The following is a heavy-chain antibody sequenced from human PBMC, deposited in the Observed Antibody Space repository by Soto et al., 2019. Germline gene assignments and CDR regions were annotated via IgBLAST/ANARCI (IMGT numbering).Heavy chain of an antibody. CDR1: GFTFSSYD. V-gene: IGHV3-13*01. CDR3: ARISHGEDLDPHGYDY. CDR2: IGTAGDT. D-gene: IGHD4-17*01. J-gene: IGHJ4*02. Sequence: GGSLRLSCAASGFTFSSYDMNWVRQAPGKGLEWVSAIGTAGDTYYPGSVKGRFTISRENAKNSLYLQMNSLRAGDTAVYYCARISHGEDLDPHGYDYWGQGTLVTVSS.